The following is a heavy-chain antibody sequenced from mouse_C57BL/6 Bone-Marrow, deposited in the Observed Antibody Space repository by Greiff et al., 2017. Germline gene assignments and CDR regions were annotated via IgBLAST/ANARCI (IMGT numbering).Heavy chain of an antibody. CDR2: IDPENGDT. Sequence: EVQLQESGAELVRPGASVKLSCTASGFNIKDDYMHWVKQRPEQGLEWIGWIDPENGDTEYASKFQGKATITADTSSNTAYLQLSSLTSEDTAIYYCARERSKLGLWFAYWGQGTLVTVSA. J-gene: IGHJ3*01. CDR1: GFNIKDDY. D-gene: IGHD4-1*01. CDR3: ARERSKLGLWFAY. V-gene: IGHV14-4*01.